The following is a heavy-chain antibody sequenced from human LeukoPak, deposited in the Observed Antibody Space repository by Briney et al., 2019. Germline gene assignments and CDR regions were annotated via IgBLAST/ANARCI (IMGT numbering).Heavy chain of an antibody. V-gene: IGHV3-23*01. CDR2: INGSGGRT. CDR3: ANWATSSDWKGPFDY. J-gene: IGHJ4*02. D-gene: IGHD6-19*01. Sequence: GGSLRLSCVVSGFTFSSRGMNWVRQAPGKGLEWVSGINGSGGRTDYADSVKGRFTISRDNSKSTLYLQMNSLRAEDTAVYYSANWATSSDWKGPFDYWGQGTLVIVSS. CDR1: GFTFSSRG.